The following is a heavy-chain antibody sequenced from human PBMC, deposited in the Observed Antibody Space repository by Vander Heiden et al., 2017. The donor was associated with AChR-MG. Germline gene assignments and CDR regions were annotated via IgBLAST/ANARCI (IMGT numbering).Heavy chain of an antibody. CDR2: TNPNSGDS. V-gene: IGHV1-2*02. D-gene: IGHD3-3*01. CDR3: ARPFGAAAFTDAFDI. J-gene: IGHJ3*02. CDR1: GYTFTDYY. Sequence: QVQLLQSGAEVKKPGASVKVSCKASGYTFTDYYMYWVRQAPGQGLEWMGWTNPNSGDSIYSQNLQGRVTLTRDTSISTAYMELSRLTSDDTAVYYCARPFGAAAFTDAFDIWGQGTLGTVSS.